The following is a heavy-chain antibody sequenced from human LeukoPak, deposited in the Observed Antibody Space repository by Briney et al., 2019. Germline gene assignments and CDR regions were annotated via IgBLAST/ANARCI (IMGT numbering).Heavy chain of an antibody. CDR2: IKRDGSQK. J-gene: IGHJ5*02. Sequence: GGSLRLSCAASGFTFSTYSMNWVRQAPGKGLEWVAHIKRDGSQKYYLDSVKGRFTISRDNAKNSLYLQMNSLRVEDTAVYYCARLGLEVGGPNWFDPWGQGTLVTVSS. D-gene: IGHD1-1*01. V-gene: IGHV3-7*01. CDR1: GFTFSTYS. CDR3: ARLGLEVGGPNWFDP.